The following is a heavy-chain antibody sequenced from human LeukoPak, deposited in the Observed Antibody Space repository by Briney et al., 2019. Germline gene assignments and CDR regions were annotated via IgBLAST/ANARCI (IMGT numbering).Heavy chain of an antibody. CDR1: GYTFTGYY. CDR3: ARGYYDSSGYWPKAAYYYGMDV. J-gene: IGHJ6*02. D-gene: IGHD3-22*01. Sequence: GASVKVSCKASGYTFTGYYMHWVRQAPGQGLEWMGRINPNSGGTNYAQKFQGRVTMTRDTSISTAYMELSRLRSDDTAVYYCARGYYDSSGYWPKAAYYYGMDVWGQGTTVTVSS. CDR2: INPNSGGT. V-gene: IGHV1-2*06.